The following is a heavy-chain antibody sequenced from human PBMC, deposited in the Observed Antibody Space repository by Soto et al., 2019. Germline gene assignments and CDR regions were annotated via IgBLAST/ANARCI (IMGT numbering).Heavy chain of an antibody. J-gene: IGHJ5*02. CDR1: GFTFSTYA. CDR3: AKLFRVGTRPGWFDP. D-gene: IGHD1-26*01. Sequence: EERLLVSGGGLVQPGGSLRLFCAASGFTFSTYAMGWVRQAPGRGLEWVSGISGTGGSTYYADSVKGRFTISRDSSKNTLYLQMNSLRVEDTALYYCAKLFRVGTRPGWFDPWGRGTLVTVSS. V-gene: IGHV3-23*01. CDR2: ISGTGGST.